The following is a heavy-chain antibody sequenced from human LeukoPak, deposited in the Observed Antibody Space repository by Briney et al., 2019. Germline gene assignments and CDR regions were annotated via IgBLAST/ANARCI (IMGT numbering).Heavy chain of an antibody. V-gene: IGHV3-21*01. J-gene: IGHJ4*02. CDR2: ISSSSSYI. D-gene: IGHD6-25*01. Sequence: GGSLRLSCAASGFNFSSYSMNWVRQAPGKGLEWVSSISSSSSYIYYADSVKGRFTISRDNAKNSLYLQMNSLRAEDTAVYYCARVPEQRHWNFDYWGQGTLVTVSS. CDR1: GFNFSSYS. CDR3: ARVPEQRHWNFDY.